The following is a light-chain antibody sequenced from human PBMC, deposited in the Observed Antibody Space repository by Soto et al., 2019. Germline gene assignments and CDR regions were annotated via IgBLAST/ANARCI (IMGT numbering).Light chain of an antibody. V-gene: IGKV3-15*01. Sequence: EMVITQSPATLSVSPGERATLSCRASQSVSSNVAWYQQKPGQAPRLLIYGASTRATGIPARFSGSGSGTEFTLTISSLLSEDFAVYYCQQYNNWPPGTFGQGTKVDSK. CDR2: GAS. CDR3: QQYNNWPPGT. CDR1: QSVSSN. J-gene: IGKJ1*01.